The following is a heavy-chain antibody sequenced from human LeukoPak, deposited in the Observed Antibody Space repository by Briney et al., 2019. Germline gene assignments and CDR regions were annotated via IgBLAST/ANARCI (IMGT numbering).Heavy chain of an antibody. J-gene: IGHJ4*02. CDR2: ISAYNGNT. Sequence: ASVNVSCKASGYTFTNYAMNWVRQAPGQGLEWMGWISAYNGNTNYAQKFQGRVTMTTDTSTSTAYMELRSLRSDDTAVYYCARQCGSLCPFDYWGQGTLVTVSS. D-gene: IGHD1-26*01. CDR3: ARQCGSLCPFDY. CDR1: GYTFTNYA. V-gene: IGHV1-18*01.